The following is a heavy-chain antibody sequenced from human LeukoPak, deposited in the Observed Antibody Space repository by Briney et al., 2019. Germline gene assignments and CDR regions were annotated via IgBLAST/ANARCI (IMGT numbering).Heavy chain of an antibody. CDR2: INHSGST. J-gene: IGHJ4*02. Sequence: SETLSLTCAVYGGSFSGYYWTWIRQSPGKGLEWIGEINHSGSTNYNPSLKSRVTISVDTSKNQFSLKLNSVTAADTAVYYCARGLIKGIAVAGTGWGQGTLVTVSS. CDR1: GGSFSGYY. V-gene: IGHV4-34*01. CDR3: ARGLIKGIAVAGTG. D-gene: IGHD6-19*01.